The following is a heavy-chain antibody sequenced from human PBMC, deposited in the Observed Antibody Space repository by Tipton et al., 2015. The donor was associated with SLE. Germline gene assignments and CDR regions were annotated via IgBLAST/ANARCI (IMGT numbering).Heavy chain of an antibody. V-gene: IGHV3-7*04. CDR1: GFMFSNYW. J-gene: IGHJ4*02. CDR3: ARGSYSGYDLDY. CDR2: INQDGSEK. Sequence: GSLRLSCVASGFMFSNYWMAWVRQAPGKGLEWVANINQDGSEKYCVDSVKGRFTISRDNAKNSLYLQMNSLRAEDTAVYYCARGSYSGYDLDYWGQGTLVTVSS. D-gene: IGHD5-12*01.